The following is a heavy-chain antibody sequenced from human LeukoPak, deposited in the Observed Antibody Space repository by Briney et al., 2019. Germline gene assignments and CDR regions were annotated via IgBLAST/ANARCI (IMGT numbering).Heavy chain of an antibody. CDR1: GFSFRSYA. D-gene: IGHD5-12*01. J-gene: IGHJ4*02. CDR2: IGSTSNFK. Sequence: GFLRLSCAASGFSFRSYAMNWVRQAPGQGLEWVSSIGSTSNFKFYADSVKGRFIIFRDDAKNSVHLEMNSLRAEDTAVYYCMRDKVDRADWGQGTLVTVSS. V-gene: IGHV3-21*01. CDR3: MRDKVDRAD.